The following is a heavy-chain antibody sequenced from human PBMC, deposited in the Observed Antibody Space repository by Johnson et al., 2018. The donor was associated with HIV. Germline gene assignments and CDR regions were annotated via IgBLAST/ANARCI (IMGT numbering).Heavy chain of an antibody. Sequence: EVQLVESGGGLVQPGGSLRLACAASGLTVSSNYMSWVRQAPGKGLEWVSVFFSGGTTYYADSVNGRFTISRDNSKNTLFLQMNSLRADDTALYYCARACRDGYTCDAFDIWCQGTMVTVSS. CDR2: FFSGGTT. J-gene: IGHJ3*02. V-gene: IGHV3-66*01. CDR1: GLTVSSNY. CDR3: ARACRDGYTCDAFDI. D-gene: IGHD5-24*01.